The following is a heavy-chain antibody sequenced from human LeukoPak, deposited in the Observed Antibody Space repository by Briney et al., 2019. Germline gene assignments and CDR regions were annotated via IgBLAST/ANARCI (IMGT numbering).Heavy chain of an antibody. V-gene: IGHV4-59*01. CDR2: IDHTSST. CDR3: ARGRVSSSSWQSVYYYYLYMDV. CDR1: GDSISIYY. Sequence: SETLSLTCSVSGDSISIYYLNWIRQPPGRGLEWIGYIDHTSSTNYNPSLTSRVTISRDTSTNHFSLKLSSVTAADTAVYSCARGRVSSSSWQSVYYYYLYMDVWGKGSTVTVSS. J-gene: IGHJ6*03. D-gene: IGHD6-13*01.